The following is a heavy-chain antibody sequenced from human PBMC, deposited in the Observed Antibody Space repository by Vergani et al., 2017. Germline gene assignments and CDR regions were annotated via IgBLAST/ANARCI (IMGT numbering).Heavy chain of an antibody. V-gene: IGHV3-66*01. CDR2: IKSDGRT. J-gene: IGHJ6*02. Sequence: VELLESGGGLAQPGGSLRVSCSASGFRVTTYYMSWVRQAPGKGLEWVSVIKSDGRTSYAESVRGRFTISRDTSRNTLYLQMNSLRAEDTAVYYCARETDTGSSVSYNYYAMDVWGQGTTVSVSS. CDR1: GFRVTTYY. D-gene: IGHD3-9*01. CDR3: ARETDTGSSVSYNYYAMDV.